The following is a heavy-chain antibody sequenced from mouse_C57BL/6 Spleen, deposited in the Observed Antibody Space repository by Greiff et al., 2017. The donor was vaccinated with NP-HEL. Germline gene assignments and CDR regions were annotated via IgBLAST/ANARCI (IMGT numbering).Heavy chain of an antibody. CDR1: GYTFTSYW. D-gene: IGHD2-14*01. Sequence: QVQLQQPGAELVRPGTSVKLSCKASGYTFTSYWMHWVKQRPGQGLEWIGVIDPSDSYTNYNQKFKGKATLTVDTSSSTAYMQLSSLTSEDSAVYYCAREEVYYAMDYWGQGTSVTVSS. J-gene: IGHJ4*01. V-gene: IGHV1-59*01. CDR2: IDPSDSYT. CDR3: AREEVYYAMDY.